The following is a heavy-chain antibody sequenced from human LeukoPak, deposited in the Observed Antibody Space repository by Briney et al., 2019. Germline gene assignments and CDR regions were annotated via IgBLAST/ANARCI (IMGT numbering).Heavy chain of an antibody. CDR3: ARDEDPYYDSSGIYY. CDR2: ISSSSYI. V-gene: IGHV3-21*01. D-gene: IGHD3-22*01. J-gene: IGHJ4*02. Sequence: PGGSLRLSCXASGFTFSSYSMNWVRQAPGKGLEWVSSISSSSYIYYADSVKGRFTISRDNAKNSLYLQMNSLRAEDTAVYYCARDEDPYYDSSGIYYWGQGTLVTVSS. CDR1: GFTFSSYS.